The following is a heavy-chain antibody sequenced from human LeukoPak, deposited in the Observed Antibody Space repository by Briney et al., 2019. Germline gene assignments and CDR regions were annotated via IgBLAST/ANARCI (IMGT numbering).Heavy chain of an antibody. D-gene: IGHD3-9*01. CDR1: GGSFSGYY. CDR3: ARVSGLRYFDWLLVY. CDR2: INHSGST. Sequence: SETLSLTCTVYGGSFSGYYWSWIRQPPGKGLEWIGEINHSGSTNYNPSLKSRVTISVDTSKNQFSLKLSSVTAADTAVYYCARVSGLRYFDWLLVYWGQGTLVTVSS. V-gene: IGHV4-34*01. J-gene: IGHJ4*02.